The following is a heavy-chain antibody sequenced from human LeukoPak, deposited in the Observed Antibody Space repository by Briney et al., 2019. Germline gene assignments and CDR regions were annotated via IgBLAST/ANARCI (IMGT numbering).Heavy chain of an antibody. D-gene: IGHD3-16*02. Sequence: GGSLRLSCAASGFTLSSHDIHWVRQATGKDLEWVSGIGIAGDTHYRDSVKGRFTISRENAKNSLNLQMNSLRAGDTAVYYCGRVNPHLSAFDYWGQGTLVTVSS. V-gene: IGHV3-13*04. J-gene: IGHJ4*02. CDR3: GRVNPHLSAFDY. CDR2: IGIAGDT. CDR1: GFTLSSHD.